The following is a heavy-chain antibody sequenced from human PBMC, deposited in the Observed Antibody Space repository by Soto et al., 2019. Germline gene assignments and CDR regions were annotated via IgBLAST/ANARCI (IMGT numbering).Heavy chain of an antibody. CDR1: GGSISSYY. J-gene: IGHJ4*02. D-gene: IGHD2-2*01. Sequence: QVQLQESGPGLVKPSETLSLTCTVSGGSISSYYWSWIRQPPGKGLEWIGYIYYSGSTNYNPSLKSRVTISVDTSKNQFSLKLSSVTAADTAVYYCASMQRPRTFDYWGQGTLVTVSS. V-gene: IGHV4-59*01. CDR2: IYYSGST. CDR3: ASMQRPRTFDY.